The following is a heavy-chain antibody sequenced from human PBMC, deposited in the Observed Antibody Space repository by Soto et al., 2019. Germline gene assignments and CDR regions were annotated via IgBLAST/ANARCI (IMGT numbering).Heavy chain of an antibody. CDR2: IYHSGST. V-gene: IGHV4-4*02. CDR3: ARPRYCSGGSCYPNRSNYYYGMDV. Sequence: QVQLQESGPGLVKPSGTLSLTCAVSGGSISSSNWWSWVRQPPGKGLEWIGDIYHSGSTNYNPSLKSRVTISVDKSKNQSSLKLSSVTAADTAVYYCARPRYCSGGSCYPNRSNYYYGMDVWGQGTTVTVSS. CDR1: GGSISSSNW. J-gene: IGHJ6*02. D-gene: IGHD2-15*01.